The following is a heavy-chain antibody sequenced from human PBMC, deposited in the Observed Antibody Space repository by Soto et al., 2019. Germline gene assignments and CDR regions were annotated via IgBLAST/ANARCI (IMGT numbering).Heavy chain of an antibody. V-gene: IGHV1-69*13. CDR3: ARGGGYSGYEGHYYYYGMDV. D-gene: IGHD5-12*01. Sequence: SVKVSCKDSGGTFSSYAISRVRQAPGQGLEWMGGIIPIFGTANYAQKFQGRVTITADESTSTAYMELSSLRSEDTAVYYCARGGGYSGYEGHYYYYGMDVWGQGTTVTVSS. J-gene: IGHJ6*02. CDR2: IIPIFGTA. CDR1: GGTFSSYA.